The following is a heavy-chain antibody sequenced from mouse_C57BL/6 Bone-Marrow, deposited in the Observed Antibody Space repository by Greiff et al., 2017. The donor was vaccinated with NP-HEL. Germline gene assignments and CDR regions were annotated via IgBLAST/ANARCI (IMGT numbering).Heavy chain of an antibody. CDR2: IYPRSGNT. CDR3: AREGGIRYFDG. J-gene: IGHJ1*03. Sequence: VQLQQSGAELARPGASVKLSCKASGYTFTSYGISWVKQRTGQGLEWIGEIYPRSGNTYYNEKFKGKATLTADKSYSTAYMELRSLTSEDSAVYFCAREGGIRYFDGWGTGTTVTVSS. V-gene: IGHV1-81*01. CDR1: GYTFTSYG.